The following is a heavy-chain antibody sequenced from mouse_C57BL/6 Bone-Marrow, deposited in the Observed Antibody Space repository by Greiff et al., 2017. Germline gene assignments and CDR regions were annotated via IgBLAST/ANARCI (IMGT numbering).Heavy chain of an antibody. D-gene: IGHD1-1*01. CDR1: GFSLTSYG. CDR3: AKHDYYGSRLSPFAY. Sequence: QVQLKESGPGLVAPSQSLSITCTVSGFSLTSYGVDWVRQPPGKGLEWLGVIWGGGSTNYNSALMSRLSISKDNSKSQVFLKMNSLQTDDTAMYYCAKHDYYGSRLSPFAYWGQGTLVTVSA. V-gene: IGHV2-9*01. CDR2: IWGGGST. J-gene: IGHJ3*01.